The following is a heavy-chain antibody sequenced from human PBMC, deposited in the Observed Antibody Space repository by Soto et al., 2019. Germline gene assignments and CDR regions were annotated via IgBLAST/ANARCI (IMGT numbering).Heavy chain of an antibody. J-gene: IGHJ1*01. Sequence: QVQLVESGGGVVQPGRSLRLSCEASGFTFSSHTMHWVRQAPGKGLEWVAVISYDGSNKYYADSVKGRFTISRDNSKNTLYLQMNSLRADDTAVYYCASPTMTRQYFQHWGQGTLVTVSS. CDR3: ASPTMTRQYFQH. CDR2: ISYDGSNK. CDR1: GFTFSSHT. D-gene: IGHD3-22*01. V-gene: IGHV3-30-3*01.